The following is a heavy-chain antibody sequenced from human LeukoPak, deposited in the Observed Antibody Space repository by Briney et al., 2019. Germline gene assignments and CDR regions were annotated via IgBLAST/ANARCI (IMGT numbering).Heavy chain of an antibody. D-gene: IGHD4-23*01. CDR1: GFTFSTYG. Sequence: PGGTLTLSCAASGFTFSTYGMSWVRQAPGKGLEWVSSINNSGGSTYYADSVKGRFTISRDNSKNTLYLQMNSLRDEDTALYYYAKDILGWSFDTWGQGTLVTVSS. V-gene: IGHV3-23*01. CDR2: INNSGGST. J-gene: IGHJ4*02. CDR3: AKDILGWSFDT.